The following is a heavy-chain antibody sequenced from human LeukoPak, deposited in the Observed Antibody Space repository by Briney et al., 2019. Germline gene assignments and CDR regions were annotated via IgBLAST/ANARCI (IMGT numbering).Heavy chain of an antibody. CDR1: GFTFSSYA. J-gene: IGHJ5*02. Sequence: GGSLRLSCAASGFTFSSYAMSRVRQAPGKGLEWVSAISGSGGSTYYADSVKGRFTISRDNSKNTLYLQMNSLRAEDTAVYYCAKGGAVIAARPGWFDPWGQGTLVTVSS. V-gene: IGHV3-23*01. CDR2: ISGSGGST. D-gene: IGHD6-6*01. CDR3: AKGGAVIAARPGWFDP.